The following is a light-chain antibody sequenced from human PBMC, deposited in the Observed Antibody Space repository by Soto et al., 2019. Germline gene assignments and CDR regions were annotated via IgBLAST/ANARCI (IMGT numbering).Light chain of an antibody. V-gene: IGLV2-8*01. CDR3: RSYAGSNNLYV. Sequence: QSALTQPPSASGSPGQSVTISCTGTSSDVGGYNYVSWYQQHPGKAPKLMIYEVSKRPSGVPDRFSGSKSGNTASLSVSGLQAEDEADYYCRSYAGSNNLYVFGTGTMLTVL. J-gene: IGLJ1*01. CDR1: SSDVGGYNY. CDR2: EVS.